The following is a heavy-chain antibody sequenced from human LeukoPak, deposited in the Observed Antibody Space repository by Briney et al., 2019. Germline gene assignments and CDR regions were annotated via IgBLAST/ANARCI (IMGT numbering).Heavy chain of an antibody. CDR2: ISYDGSNK. V-gene: IGHV3-30*03. CDR1: GFTFSSYG. D-gene: IGHD5-12*01. CDR3: VFSYSGYDSYAFDI. J-gene: IGHJ3*02. Sequence: GGSLRLSCAASGFTFSSYGMHWVRQAPGKGLEWVAVISYDGSNKYYADSVKGRFTISRDNSKNTLYLQMNSLRAEDTAVYYCVFSYSGYDSYAFDIWGQGTMVTVSS.